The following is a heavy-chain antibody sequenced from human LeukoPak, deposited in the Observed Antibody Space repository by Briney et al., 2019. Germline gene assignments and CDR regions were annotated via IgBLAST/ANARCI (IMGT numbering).Heavy chain of an antibody. D-gene: IGHD1-1*01. CDR1: GYTFTSYD. CDR3: ARGSTGTFWDSDY. V-gene: IGHV1-8*03. J-gene: IGHJ4*02. Sequence: ASVKVSCKASGYTFTSYDINWVRQATGQGLEWMGWMNPNSGNTGYAQKFQGRVTITSNTSISTAYMELSSLRSEDTAVYYCARGSTGTFWDSDYWGQGTLVTVSS. CDR2: MNPNSGNT.